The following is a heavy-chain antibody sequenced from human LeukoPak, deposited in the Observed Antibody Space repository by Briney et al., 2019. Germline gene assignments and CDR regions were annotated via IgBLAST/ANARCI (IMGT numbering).Heavy chain of an antibody. Sequence: SEILSLTCTVSGGSISSVIYYWSWIRQHQGKGLEWIGNIYNSGSTYYNPSLKSRVTISVDTSKNQFSLKLSSVTAADTAVYYCARELRFLHGMDVWGQGTTVTVSS. CDR1: GGSISSVIYY. CDR2: IYNSGST. D-gene: IGHD3-3*01. V-gene: IGHV4-31*03. CDR3: ARELRFLHGMDV. J-gene: IGHJ6*02.